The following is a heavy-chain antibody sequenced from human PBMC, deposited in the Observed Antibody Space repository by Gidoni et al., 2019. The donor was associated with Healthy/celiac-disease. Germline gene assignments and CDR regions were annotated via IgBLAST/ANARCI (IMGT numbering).Heavy chain of an antibody. CDR3: AKGGVSSGWRTKNWYFDL. Sequence: EVQLLESGGGLVQPGGSLRLSWAASGFPFSRYAMSWVRQAPGTGLEWVSAISVSGGSTYYADSVKGRFTISRDNSKNTLYLQMNSLRAEDTAVYYCAKGGVSSGWRTKNWYFDLWGRGTLVTVSS. CDR2: ISVSGGST. V-gene: IGHV3-23*01. J-gene: IGHJ2*01. D-gene: IGHD6-19*01. CDR1: GFPFSRYA.